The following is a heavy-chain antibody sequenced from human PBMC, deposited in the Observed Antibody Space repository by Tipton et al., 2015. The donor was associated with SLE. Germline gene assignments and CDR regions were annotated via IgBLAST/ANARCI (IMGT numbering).Heavy chain of an antibody. CDR1: GGSISSYY. V-gene: IGHV4-34*01. CDR3: ARQRNGMGI. CDR2: INHSGST. J-gene: IGHJ3*02. Sequence: TLSLTCTVSGGSISSYYWSWIRQPPGKGLEWIGEINHSGSTNYNPSLKRRVTISVDTSKNQFSLKLSSVTAADTAVYYCARQRNGMGIWGQGTMVTVSS. D-gene: IGHD5-24*01.